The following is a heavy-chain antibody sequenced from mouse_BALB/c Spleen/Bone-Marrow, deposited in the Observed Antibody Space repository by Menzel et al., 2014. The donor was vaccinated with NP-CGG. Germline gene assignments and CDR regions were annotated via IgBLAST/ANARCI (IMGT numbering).Heavy chain of an antibody. J-gene: IGHJ3*01. V-gene: IGHV5-4*02. Sequence: EVMLVESGGGLVKPGGSLKFSCAASGFTFSDYYIYWVRQTPEKRLEWVATISDGGTYTYYPDTVKGRFTISRDNAKNNLYLQMNGLKSEDTAMYYCVRDGDYRYACFTYWGQGTLVTVSA. CDR3: VRDGDYRYACFTY. CDR2: ISDGGTYT. CDR1: GFTFSDYY. D-gene: IGHD2-14*01.